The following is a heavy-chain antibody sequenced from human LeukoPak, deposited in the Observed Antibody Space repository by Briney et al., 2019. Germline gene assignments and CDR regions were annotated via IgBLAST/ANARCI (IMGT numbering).Heavy chain of an antibody. Sequence: PSETLSLTCTVSGGSISSYYWSWMRHPPGKGLEWIGYIYYSGSTNYNPSLKSRVTISVDTSKNQFSLKLSSVTAADTAVYYCARGGRYYDSSGYYYDYYYYYMDVWGKGTTVTVSS. J-gene: IGHJ6*03. CDR3: ARGGRYYDSSGYYYDYYYYYMDV. V-gene: IGHV4-59*01. D-gene: IGHD3-22*01. CDR2: IYYSGST. CDR1: GGSISSYY.